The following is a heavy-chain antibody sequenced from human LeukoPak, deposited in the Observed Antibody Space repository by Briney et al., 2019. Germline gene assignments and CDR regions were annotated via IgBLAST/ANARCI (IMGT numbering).Heavy chain of an antibody. CDR2: FNSDGITT. CDR3: TRGRYYLDS. CDR1: GFTFSSYW. J-gene: IGHJ4*02. V-gene: IGHV3-74*01. Sequence: TGGSLRLSCAASGFTFSSYWMHWVRQAPGKGLVWVSRFNSDGITTSYADSVKGRFTISRDNAKNTLYLQMNSLRAEDTAVYYRTRGRYYLDSWGQGTLVTVSS.